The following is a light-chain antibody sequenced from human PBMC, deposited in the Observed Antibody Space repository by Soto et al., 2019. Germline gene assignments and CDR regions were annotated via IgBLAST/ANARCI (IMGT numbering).Light chain of an antibody. CDR3: QHYGSTPWS. CDR2: GAS. V-gene: IGKV3-20*01. CDR1: QSVSSTY. Sequence: EVVLTQSPGTLSLSPGERATLSCRARQSVSSTYLAWYQQRPGQAPRLLIYGASTRATDIPDRISGSGSGTDFTLTVSRLEPEDFAVYYCQHYGSTPWSFGQGTKVEIK. J-gene: IGKJ1*01.